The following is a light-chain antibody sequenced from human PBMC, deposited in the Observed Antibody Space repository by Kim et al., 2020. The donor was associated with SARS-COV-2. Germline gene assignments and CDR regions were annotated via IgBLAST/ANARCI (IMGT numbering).Light chain of an antibody. CDR2: GKN. J-gene: IGLJ2*01. V-gene: IGLV3-19*01. Sequence: VALGQTVRITCQGDSLRSYYATWYQQKPGQAPIVVIYGKNNRPSGIPDRFSGSSSGDTASLTITGTQAGDEADYYCNSRGSNDNVLFGGGAKVTVL. CDR1: SLRSYY. CDR3: NSRGSNDNVL.